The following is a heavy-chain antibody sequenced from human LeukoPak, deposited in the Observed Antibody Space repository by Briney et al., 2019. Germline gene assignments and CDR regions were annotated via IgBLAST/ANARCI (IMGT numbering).Heavy chain of an antibody. CDR1: GGSISSGPYY. CDR3: ARRRLPSKPFDI. J-gene: IGHJ3*02. CDR2: IYSSGRT. V-gene: IGHV4-61*02. D-gene: IGHD5-12*01. Sequence: SETLSLTCTVSGGSISSGPYYWSWIRQPTGKGLEWIGRIYSSGRTNYNPSLKSRVTISLDTSKNQISLKVSSVTAADTAMYYCARRRLPSKPFDIWGQGTMVTVSS.